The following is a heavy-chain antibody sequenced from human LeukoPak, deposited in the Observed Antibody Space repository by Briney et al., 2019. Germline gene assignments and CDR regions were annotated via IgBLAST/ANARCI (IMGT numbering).Heavy chain of an antibody. D-gene: IGHD6-13*01. V-gene: IGHV3-74*01. CDR1: GFTFKSYW. J-gene: IGHJ4*02. CDR2: INGDGDIT. CDR3: AKDGTPGAAVYYFDY. Sequence: GGSLRLSCAASGFTFKSYWMHWVRQVPGKGLVWVSRINGDGDITNYADSVRGRFTISRDNSENTLYLQMNSLKSEDTAVYYCAKDGTPGAAVYYFDYWGQGTLVTVSS.